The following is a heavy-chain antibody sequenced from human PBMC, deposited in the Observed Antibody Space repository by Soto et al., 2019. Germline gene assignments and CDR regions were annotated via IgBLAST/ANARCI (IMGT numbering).Heavy chain of an antibody. V-gene: IGHV1-18*01. J-gene: IGHJ4*02. Sequence: ASVKVSCKASGYTFASYGFSWVRQAPGQGLEWVAWISANSGDTNSAQKFQDRVTLTTDTSTSTAYMDLRSLRSDDTAVYYCARDFRDSCRGTSCIYFVYWGQGTLVTVSS. CDR2: ISANSGDT. CDR3: ARDFRDSCRGTSCIYFVY. D-gene: IGHD2-2*01. CDR1: GYTFASYG.